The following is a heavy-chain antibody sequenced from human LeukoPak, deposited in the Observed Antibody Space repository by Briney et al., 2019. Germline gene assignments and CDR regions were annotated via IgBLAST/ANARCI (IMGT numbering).Heavy chain of an antibody. J-gene: IGHJ3*02. CDR3: ARGGSIVGATPHDTFDI. Sequence: SETLSLTCTVSGGSISNYYWSWIRQPPGKGLDWIAYMYYSGSTNYNPSLKSRVSISVDTSKNQFSLKLTSVTAADTAVYYCARGGSIVGATPHDTFDIWGQGTMVTVSS. CDR2: MYYSGST. D-gene: IGHD1-26*01. V-gene: IGHV4-59*01. CDR1: GGSISNYY.